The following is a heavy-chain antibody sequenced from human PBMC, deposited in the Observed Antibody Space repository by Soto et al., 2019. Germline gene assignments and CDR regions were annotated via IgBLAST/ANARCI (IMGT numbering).Heavy chain of an antibody. CDR3: ARERDYYGSGNYYNRIDF. CDR1: GGIFNTYA. Sequence: QVQLVQSGPEVKAPGSSVKLTCKVSGGIFNTYAISWLRQAPGQGIERTGGIITIFGTPNYAQRFQGRVTSTAGESTSTAYMELSRLRSDDTAVYYCARERDYYGSGNYYNRIDFWGQGTLVSVAS. J-gene: IGHJ1*01. V-gene: IGHV1-69*01. CDR2: IITIFGTP. D-gene: IGHD3-10*01.